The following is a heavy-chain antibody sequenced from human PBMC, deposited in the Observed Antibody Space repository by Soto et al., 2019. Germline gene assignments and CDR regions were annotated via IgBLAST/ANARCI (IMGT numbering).Heavy chain of an antibody. J-gene: IGHJ4*02. CDR3: AKVLGVVVVAATSLPDY. CDR1: GFTFSSYA. V-gene: IGHV3-23*01. Sequence: GGSLRLSCAASGFTFSSYAMSWVRQAPGKGLEWVSAISGSGGSTYYADSVKGRFTISRDNSKNTLYLQMNSLRAEDTAVYYCAKVLGVVVVAATSLPDYWGQGTLVTVSS. D-gene: IGHD2-15*01. CDR2: ISGSGGST.